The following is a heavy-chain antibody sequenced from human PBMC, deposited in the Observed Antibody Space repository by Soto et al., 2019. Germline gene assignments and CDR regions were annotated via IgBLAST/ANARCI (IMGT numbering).Heavy chain of an antibody. CDR1: GFTFSSYG. CDR2: IWYDGNNK. Sequence: LRLSCAASGFTFSSYGMHWVRQAPGKGLEWVAVIWYDGNNKFYADSVKGRFTISRDNSKNMLYLQMDSLRADDTALYYCASRIAAARPFDVWGQGTMVTVSS. D-gene: IGHD6-13*01. CDR3: ASRIAAARPFDV. V-gene: IGHV3-33*01. J-gene: IGHJ3*01.